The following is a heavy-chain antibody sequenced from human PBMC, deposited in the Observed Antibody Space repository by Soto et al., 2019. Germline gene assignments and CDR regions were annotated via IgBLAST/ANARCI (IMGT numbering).Heavy chain of an antibody. J-gene: IGHJ4*02. CDR1: GGTFSSYT. V-gene: IGHV1-69*02. CDR2: IIPILGIA. D-gene: IGHD3-10*01. CDR3: ATVRYSLVRGLDN. Sequence: GASVKVSCKASGGTFSSYTISWVRQAPGQGLEWMGRIIPILGIANYAQKFQGRVTITADKSTSTAYMELSSLKSEDTALYYCATVRYSLVRGLDNWGQGTPVTVSS.